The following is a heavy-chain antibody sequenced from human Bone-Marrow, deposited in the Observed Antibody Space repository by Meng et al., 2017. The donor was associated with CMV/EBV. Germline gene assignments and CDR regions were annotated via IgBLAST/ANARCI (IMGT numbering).Heavy chain of an antibody. J-gene: IGHJ4*02. CDR3: ARGGADFWSGYYFDY. Sequence: LRLSCTVSGGSISSGGYYWSWIRQHPGKGLEWIGYIYYSGSTYYNPSLKSRVTISVDTSKNQFSLKLSSVTAADTAVYYCARGGADFWSGYYFDYWGQGTLVTGSS. CDR2: IYYSGST. D-gene: IGHD3-3*01. CDR1: GGSISSGGYY. V-gene: IGHV4-31*03.